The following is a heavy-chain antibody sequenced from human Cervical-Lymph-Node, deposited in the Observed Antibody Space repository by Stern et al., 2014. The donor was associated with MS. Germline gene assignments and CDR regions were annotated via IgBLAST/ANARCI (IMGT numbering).Heavy chain of an antibody. Sequence: EVQLVESGAELIRPGESLKISCKGSGFKFSIYWIAWVRQMPGKGLEWMGIIYPGDSETRYSPSFTGPVTMSADKSTSTAYLQWSSLNASDTAMYFCARQTTAWASDVWGQGTLVTVSS. D-gene: IGHD1-14*01. V-gene: IGHV5-51*01. CDR3: ARQTTAWASDV. J-gene: IGHJ4*02. CDR1: GFKFSIYW. CDR2: IYPGDSET.